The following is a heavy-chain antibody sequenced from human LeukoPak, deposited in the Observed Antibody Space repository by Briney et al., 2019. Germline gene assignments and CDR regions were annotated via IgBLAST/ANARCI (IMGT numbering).Heavy chain of an antibody. J-gene: IGHJ3*02. V-gene: IGHV2-26*01. Sequence: TLTCTVXXXSLSSAXMGGXXSRXPPVXXLEXLAHSFSNEEKSYNTSRKSRHTISQDSTKRQIGRTRTNMDPVDTATYYCARMLGIRGAFDIWGQGTMVTVSS. CDR1: XXSLSSAXMG. D-gene: IGHD7-27*01. CDR2: SFSNEEK. CDR3: ARMLGIRGAFDI.